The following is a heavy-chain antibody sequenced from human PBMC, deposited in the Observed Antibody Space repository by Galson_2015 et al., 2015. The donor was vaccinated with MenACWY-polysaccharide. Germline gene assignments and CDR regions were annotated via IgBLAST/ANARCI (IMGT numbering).Heavy chain of an antibody. CDR2: TYWDGDK. D-gene: IGHD1-26*01. V-gene: IGHV2-5*02. CDR1: GFSVTATGVG. CDR3: VRLLGGVSFDS. Sequence: PALVKPTQTPSLTCTFSGFSVTATGVGVGWIRQPPGKAPEWLAHTYWDGDKRFSPSLGARLTITKDTSRDQVVLTMTDMDPVDTATYYCVRLLGGVSFDSWGQGTL. J-gene: IGHJ4*02.